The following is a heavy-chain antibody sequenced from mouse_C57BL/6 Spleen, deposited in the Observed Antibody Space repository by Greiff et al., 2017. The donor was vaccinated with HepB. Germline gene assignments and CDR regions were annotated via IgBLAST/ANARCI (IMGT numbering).Heavy chain of an antibody. J-gene: IGHJ4*01. Sequence: EVKLMESGGDLVKPGGSLKLSCAASGFTFSSYGMSWVRQTPDKRLEWVASISSGGSYTYYPDSVKGRCTISRDNAKNTLYLQMSSLKSEDTAMEYCARDGSSGDDAMDYWGQGTSVTVSS. D-gene: IGHD1-1*01. CDR2: ISSGGSYT. V-gene: IGHV5-6*02. CDR3: ARDGSSGDDAMDY. CDR1: GFTFSSYG.